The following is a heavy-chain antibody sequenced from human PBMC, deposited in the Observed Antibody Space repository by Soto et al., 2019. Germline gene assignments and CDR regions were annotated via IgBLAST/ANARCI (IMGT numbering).Heavy chain of an antibody. Sequence: GSLRLSCAASGFIFSNYAMSWVRQAPGKGLEWVSAISGSGGSTYYADSVKGRSTISRDNSKNTLYLQMNSLRAEDTAGYYCAKGDIVATTFFDCWGQGTLVTVSS. D-gene: IGHD5-12*01. J-gene: IGHJ4*02. V-gene: IGHV3-23*01. CDR1: GFIFSNYA. CDR3: AKGDIVATTFFDC. CDR2: ISGSGGST.